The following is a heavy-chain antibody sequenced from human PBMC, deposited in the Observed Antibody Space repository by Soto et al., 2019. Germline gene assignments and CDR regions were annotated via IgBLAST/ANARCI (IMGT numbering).Heavy chain of an antibody. D-gene: IGHD3-3*01. J-gene: IGHJ6*02. CDR3: ARVRGVVIDYYGMDV. CDR1: GGTFSSYA. CDR2: IIPIFGTA. V-gene: IGHV1-69*13. Sequence: GVSVKVSCKASGGTFSSYAISWVRQAPGQGLEWMGGIIPIFGTANYAQKFQGRVTITADESTSTAYMELSSLRSEDTAVYYCARVRGVVIDYYGMDVWGQGTTVTVSS.